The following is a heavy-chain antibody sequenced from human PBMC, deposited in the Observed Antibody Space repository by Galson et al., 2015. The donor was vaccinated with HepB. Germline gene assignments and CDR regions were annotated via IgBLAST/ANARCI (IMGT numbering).Heavy chain of an antibody. CDR2: ISWNSDFT. CDR1: GFTFEDYA. Sequence: SLRLSCAASGFTFEDYAMHWVRQVPGKGLEWVSGISWNSDFTGYADSVRGRFTISRGNARYSLYLQMNSLRTEDTALYYCAQDLTYYYGSGSYFVGMDAWGQGTTVTVS. J-gene: IGHJ6*02. V-gene: IGHV3-9*01. CDR3: AQDLTYYYGSGSYFVGMDA. D-gene: IGHD3-10*01.